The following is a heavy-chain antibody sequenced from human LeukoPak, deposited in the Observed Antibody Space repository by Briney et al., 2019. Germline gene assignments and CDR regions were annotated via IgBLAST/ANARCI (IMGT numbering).Heavy chain of an antibody. CDR2: ISGSGGST. J-gene: IGHJ4*02. Sequence: GGSLRLSCAASGFTFSNYAMNWVRQAPGKGLEWVSAISGSGGSTYYADSVKGRFTISRDNSKNTLYLQMNSLRAEDTAVYYCAKGAGKQWLVTYYFDYWGQGTLVTVSS. CDR1: GFTFSNYA. D-gene: IGHD6-19*01. V-gene: IGHV3-23*01. CDR3: AKGAGKQWLVTYYFDY.